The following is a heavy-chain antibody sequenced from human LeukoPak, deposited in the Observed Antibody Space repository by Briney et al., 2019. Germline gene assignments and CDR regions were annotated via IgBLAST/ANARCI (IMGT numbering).Heavy chain of an antibody. J-gene: IGHJ4*02. CDR2: ISYDGSNK. Sequence: PGGSLRPSWAASGLSFSSYCLLWVRQAPGKGLGWVAVISYDGSNKYYADSVKGGFTISRDNSKNTRFLQMTTLRAEDPPFFYLLSKYCVRSGGVDYWGQGTLVTVSS. CDR3: LSKYCVRSGGVDY. V-gene: IGHV3-30*03. D-gene: IGHD2-8*02. CDR1: GLSFSSYC.